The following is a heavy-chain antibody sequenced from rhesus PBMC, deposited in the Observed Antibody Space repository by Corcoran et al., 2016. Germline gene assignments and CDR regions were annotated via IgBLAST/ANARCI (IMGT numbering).Heavy chain of an antibody. CDR3: AKVAGWQWADY. J-gene: IGHJ4*01. CDR1: GFTFSSYG. D-gene: IGHD5-24*01. V-gene: IGHV3S5*01. Sequence: EVQLVESGGGLVQPGGSLRLSCAASGFTFSSYGMSWVRQAPGKGLELVSYISNGGGSTYYADSVKGRFNISRDNVKNTLSLQMNSLRAEDTAVYYCAKVAGWQWADYWGQGVLVTVSS. CDR2: ISNGGGST.